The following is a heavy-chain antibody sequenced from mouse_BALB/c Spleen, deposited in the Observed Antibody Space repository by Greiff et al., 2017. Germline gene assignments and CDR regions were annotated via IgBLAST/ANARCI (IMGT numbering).Heavy chain of an antibody. CDR1: GYSITSDYA. CDR3: ARKSTMITSMDY. Sequence: EVHLVESGPGLVKPSQSLSLTCTVTGYSITSDYAWNWIRQFPGNKLEWMGYISYSGSTSYNPSLKSRISITRDTSKNQFFLQLNSVTTEDTATYYCARKSTMITSMDYWGQGTSVTVSS. J-gene: IGHJ4*01. CDR2: ISYSGST. V-gene: IGHV3-2*02. D-gene: IGHD2-4*01.